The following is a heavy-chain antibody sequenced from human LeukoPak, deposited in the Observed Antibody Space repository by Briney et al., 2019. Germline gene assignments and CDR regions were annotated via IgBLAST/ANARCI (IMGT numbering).Heavy chain of an antibody. V-gene: IGHV4-61*02. CDR3: ARDHCSGGSCYGYYYYMDV. CDR1: GGSISSGSYY. CDR2: IYTSGST. Sequence: PSETLSLTCTVSGGSISSGSYYWSWIRQPAGKGLEWIGRIYTSGSTNYNPSLKSRVTISVDTSKNQFSLKLSSVTAADTAVYYCARDHCSGGSCYGYYYYMDVWGKGTTVTVSS. J-gene: IGHJ6*03. D-gene: IGHD2-15*01.